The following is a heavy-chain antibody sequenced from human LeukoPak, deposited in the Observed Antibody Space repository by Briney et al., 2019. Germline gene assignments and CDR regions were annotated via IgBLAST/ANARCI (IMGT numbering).Heavy chain of an antibody. CDR2: ISAYNGNA. J-gene: IGHJ4*02. CDR1: GYTFTNHG. V-gene: IGHV1-18*01. D-gene: IGHD3-10*01. CDR3: ARTPKRFGELYQSADY. Sequence: ASVKVSCKASGYTFTNHGITWVRQAPGQGLEWMGWISAYNGNADYAQSFQGRVTMTTDTSTNTAYMELRSLRSDDTGVYYCARTPKRFGELYQSADYWGQGTLVTVSS.